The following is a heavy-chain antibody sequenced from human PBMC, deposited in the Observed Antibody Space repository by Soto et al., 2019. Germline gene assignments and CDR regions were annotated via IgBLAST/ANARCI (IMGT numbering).Heavy chain of an antibody. Sequence: ASVKVSCKASGYTFTAYGIHWVRQAPGQRLDWMGWINTGNGHTKYSQKFQGRVTITRDTSARTAYMELNSLRSEDTAVYYCAGRGYDFWSGLDPWGQGTLVTVSS. J-gene: IGHJ5*02. V-gene: IGHV1-3*04. CDR3: AGRGYDFWSGLDP. CDR1: GYTFTAYG. CDR2: INTGNGHT. D-gene: IGHD3-3*01.